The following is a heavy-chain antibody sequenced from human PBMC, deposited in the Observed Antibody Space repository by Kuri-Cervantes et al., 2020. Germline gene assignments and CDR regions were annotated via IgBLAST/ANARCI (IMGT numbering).Heavy chain of an antibody. CDR3: ARDVLGYCSGGSRYGTEYFQH. D-gene: IGHD2-15*01. J-gene: IGHJ1*01. CDR1: GYSISSGNW. Sequence: SQTLSLTCAVSGYSISSGNWWGWLRQTPGKRLEWIADIYYSGSTYYNPSLKSRVTISVDRSKNQFSLKLSSVTAADTAVYYCARDVLGYCSGGSRYGTEYFQHWGQGTLVTVSS. V-gene: IGHV4-28*03. CDR2: IYYSGST.